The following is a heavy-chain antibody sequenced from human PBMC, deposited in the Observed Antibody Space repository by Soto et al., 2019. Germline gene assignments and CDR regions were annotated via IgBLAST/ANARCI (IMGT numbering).Heavy chain of an antibody. J-gene: IGHJ4*02. V-gene: IGHV4-39*01. CDR2: IYYSGST. D-gene: IGHD3-16*01. CDR3: ARRGNDYVFDY. Sequence: PSETLSLTCTVSGGSISSNSYYWGWIRQPPGKGLEWIGNIYYSGSTYYNPSLKSRVTISVDTSKNQFSLRLSSVTAADTAVYYCARRGNDYVFDYWGQGTLVTVSS. CDR1: GGSISSNSYY.